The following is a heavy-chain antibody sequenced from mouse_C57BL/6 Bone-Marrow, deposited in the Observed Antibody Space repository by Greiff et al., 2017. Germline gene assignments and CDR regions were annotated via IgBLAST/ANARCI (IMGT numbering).Heavy chain of an antibody. D-gene: IGHD1-1*01. Sequence: EVLLVESGGGLVKPGGSLKLSCAASGFTFSSYAMSWVRQTPEKRLEWVATISDGGSYTYYPDNVKGRVTISRDNAKNNLYLQMSHLKSEDTAMYYCAREGYYYGSSPYYFDYWGQGTTLTVSS. J-gene: IGHJ2*01. CDR3: AREGYYYGSSPYYFDY. CDR2: ISDGGSYT. CDR1: GFTFSSYA. V-gene: IGHV5-4*01.